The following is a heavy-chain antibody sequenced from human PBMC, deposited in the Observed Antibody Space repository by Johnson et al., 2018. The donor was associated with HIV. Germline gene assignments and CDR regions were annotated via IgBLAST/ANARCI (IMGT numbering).Heavy chain of an antibody. J-gene: IGHJ3*02. D-gene: IGHD2-8*02. CDR3: ARDDLRDTGAFDI. Sequence: EVQLVESGGGVVQPGRSLRLSCAASGFTFSSYAMSWVRQAPGKGLEWVSALSGTGDSTYYADSVKGRFTISRDNSKNTLYLQMNSLRAEDTAVYYCARDDLRDTGAFDIWGQGTMVTVSS. CDR2: LSGTGDST. V-gene: IGHV3-23*04. CDR1: GFTFSSYA.